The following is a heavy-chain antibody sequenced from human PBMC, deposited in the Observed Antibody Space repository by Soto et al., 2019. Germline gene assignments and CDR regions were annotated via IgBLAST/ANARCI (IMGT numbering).Heavy chain of an antibody. D-gene: IGHD4-17*01. V-gene: IGHV1-69*01. Sequence: QVQLVQSGAEVKKPGSSVKVSCKASGGTFSSYAISWVRQAPGQGLEWMGGIIPIFGTANYAQKFQGRVTITADESPSTAYMELSSLRSEDTAVYYCASTKFNGDYNDWFDPWGQGTLVTVSS. CDR3: ASTKFNGDYNDWFDP. CDR2: IIPIFGTA. J-gene: IGHJ5*02. CDR1: GGTFSSYA.